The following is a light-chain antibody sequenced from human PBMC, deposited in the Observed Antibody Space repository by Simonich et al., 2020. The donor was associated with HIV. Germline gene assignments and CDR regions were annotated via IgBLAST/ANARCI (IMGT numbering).Light chain of an antibody. Sequence: DIVMTQSPDSLAVSLGERATFNCKSSRSILYSSNNKNYLAWYQQKPGQPTKLLIYWASPRESVVPDRFSASGSGTDFTLTISSLQAEDVAIYYCQQYYSTPPTFGQGTKVEIK. CDR3: QQYYSTPPT. V-gene: IGKV4-1*01. J-gene: IGKJ1*01. CDR2: WAS. CDR1: RSILYSSNNKNY.